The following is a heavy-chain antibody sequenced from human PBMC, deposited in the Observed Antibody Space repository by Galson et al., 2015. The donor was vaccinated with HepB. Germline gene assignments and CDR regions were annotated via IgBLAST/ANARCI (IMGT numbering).Heavy chain of an antibody. J-gene: IGHJ4*02. Sequence: SCKASGYTFTTYGVSWVRQAPGQGLEWMGRISAYNGNTDYAQRFQGRVTMTTATFTSTAYMELRSLRSDDTAIYYCARGGVATIGGPTFDYWGQGTLVTVSS. CDR3: ARGGVATIGGPTFDY. CDR2: ISAYNGNT. V-gene: IGHV1-18*01. D-gene: IGHD5-24*01. CDR1: GYTFTTYG.